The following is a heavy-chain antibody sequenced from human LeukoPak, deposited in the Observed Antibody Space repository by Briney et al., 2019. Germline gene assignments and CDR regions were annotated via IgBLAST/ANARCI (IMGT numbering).Heavy chain of an antibody. CDR2: INHSGST. CDR3: ARMGSPSSSWYYFDY. Sequence: SETLSLTCAVYGGSFSGYYWSWIRQPPGKGLEWIGEINHSGSTNYNPSLKSRVTISVDTSKNQFSLKLSSVTAADTAVYYCARMGSPSSSWYYFDYWGQGTLITVSS. V-gene: IGHV4-34*01. CDR1: GGSFSGYY. D-gene: IGHD6-13*01. J-gene: IGHJ4*02.